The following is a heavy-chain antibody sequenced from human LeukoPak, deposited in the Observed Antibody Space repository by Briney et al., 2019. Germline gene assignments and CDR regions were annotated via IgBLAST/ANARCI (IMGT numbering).Heavy chain of an antibody. CDR2: ISSSSSYI. Sequence: GGSLRLSCAASGFTFSSYSMNWVRQAPGKGLEWVSSISSSSSYIYYADSVKGRFTISRDNAKNSLYLQMNSLRAEDTAVYYCARNAVSSSWDLDYWGQGTLVTVSS. CDR1: GFTFSSYS. V-gene: IGHV3-21*01. CDR3: ARNAVSSSWDLDY. D-gene: IGHD6-13*01. J-gene: IGHJ4*02.